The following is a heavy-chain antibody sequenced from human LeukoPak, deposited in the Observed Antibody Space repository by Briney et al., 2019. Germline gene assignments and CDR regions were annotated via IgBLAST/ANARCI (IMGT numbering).Heavy chain of an antibody. D-gene: IGHD2-15*01. CDR3: AREGIGSYYFDY. V-gene: IGHV3-66*01. Sequence: PGGSLRLSCAASGFTVSSNYMSWVRQAPGKGLEWVSVIYSGGSTYYADSVKGRFTISRDNSKNTLYLQMNSLRAEDTAVYYCAREGIGSYYFDYWSQGTLVTVSS. J-gene: IGHJ4*02. CDR2: IYSGGST. CDR1: GFTVSSNY.